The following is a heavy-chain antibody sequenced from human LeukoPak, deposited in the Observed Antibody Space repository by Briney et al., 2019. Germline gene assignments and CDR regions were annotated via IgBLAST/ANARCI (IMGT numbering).Heavy chain of an antibody. CDR2: IHQDAGEK. Sequence: GGSLRLSCAASGFIFSDSWMTWVRQSPGKGLQWVASIHQDAGEKQYVDSVRGRFTISRDNAKNSLYQQMNSLRVEDTAMYYCTTSKDHYSHHWGQGTLVTVSS. J-gene: IGHJ4*02. CDR3: TTSKDHYSHH. V-gene: IGHV3-7*05. CDR1: GFIFSDSW.